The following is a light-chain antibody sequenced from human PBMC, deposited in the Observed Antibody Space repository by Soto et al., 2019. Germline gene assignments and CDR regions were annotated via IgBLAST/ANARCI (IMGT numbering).Light chain of an antibody. CDR3: LQDYDFPYT. V-gene: IGKV1-6*01. Sequence: ATQRPQLPPSLFPSLVTRSIITCRAGKAIKVDVGWLQQRPGHAPNLLIYAASTLHTGVPSTFTGSGSGTDFTLTINDLQPEDVATYFCLQDYDFPYTFGQGTKLEI. J-gene: IGKJ2*01. CDR1: KAIKVD. CDR2: AAS.